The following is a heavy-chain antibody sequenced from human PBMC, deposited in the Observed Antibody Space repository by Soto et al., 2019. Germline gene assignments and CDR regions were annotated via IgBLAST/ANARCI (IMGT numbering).Heavy chain of an antibody. J-gene: IGHJ5*02. CDR2: IIPIFGTA. V-gene: IGHV1-69*12. CDR3: ARDPTGIAVAGTYNWFDP. Sequence: QVQLVQSGAEVKRPGSSVKVSCKASGGTFSTYAISWVRQAPGQGVEWMGGIIPIFGTANYAQKFQGRVTITADESTSTAYMELSSLRSEDTAVYYCARDPTGIAVAGTYNWFDPWGQGTLVTVSS. D-gene: IGHD6-19*01. CDR1: GGTFSTYA.